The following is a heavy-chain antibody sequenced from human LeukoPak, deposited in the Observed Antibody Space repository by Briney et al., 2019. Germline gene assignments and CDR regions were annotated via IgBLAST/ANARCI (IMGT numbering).Heavy chain of an antibody. Sequence: GGPLRLSCAASGFIVSSNHMSWVRQAPGKGLEWVSIIYSGADTYYADSVKGRFTISRDNAKNSLYLQMNSLRAEDTAVYYCAREGYYSGMDVWGQGTTVTVSS. J-gene: IGHJ6*02. V-gene: IGHV3-53*01. CDR2: IYSGADT. CDR3: AREGYYSGMDV. CDR1: GFIVSSNH.